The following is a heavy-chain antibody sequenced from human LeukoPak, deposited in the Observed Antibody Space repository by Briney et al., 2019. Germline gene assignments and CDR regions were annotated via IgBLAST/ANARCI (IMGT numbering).Heavy chain of an antibody. CDR2: IKPDGGDK. J-gene: IGHJ4*02. D-gene: IGHD1-26*01. Sequence: GGSLRLCCAAYGFTFNNYWMSRVRQAPGKGLEWVANIKPDGGDKYYVGSVKGRFTISRDNDKNSMCLQMNSLRAEDTAVYYCARERGWELPSSFDSWGQGTLVTVSS. V-gene: IGHV3-7*01. CDR3: ARERGWELPSSFDS. CDR1: GFTFNNYW.